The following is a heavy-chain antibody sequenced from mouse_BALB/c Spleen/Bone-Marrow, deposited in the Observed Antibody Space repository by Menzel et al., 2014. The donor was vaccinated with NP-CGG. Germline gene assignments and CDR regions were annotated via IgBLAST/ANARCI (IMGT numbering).Heavy chain of an antibody. CDR1: GYAFTNYN. D-gene: IGHD2-14*01. J-gene: IGHJ2*01. Sequence: EVKLQESGPELVKPGASVKVSCKASGYAFTNYNMNWVKQSHGKSLEWIGYTDPYSGGTNYNQKFRGKATLAVDKSSSTAYMHLNSLTSEDSAVYYCSRGVLAYFDYWGQGTTLTVSS. CDR3: SRGVLAYFDY. CDR2: TDPYSGGT. V-gene: IGHV1S135*01.